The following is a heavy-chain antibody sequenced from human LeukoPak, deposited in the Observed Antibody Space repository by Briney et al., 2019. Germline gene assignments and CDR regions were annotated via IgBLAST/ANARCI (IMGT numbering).Heavy chain of an antibody. V-gene: IGHV1-8*01. CDR1: GYTFTSYD. Sequence: ASVKVSCKASGYTFTSYDINWVRQATGQGLEWMGWMNPNSGNTGYAQKFQGRVTMTRNTSISTAYMELSSLRSEDTAVYYCARGHEGEGSYYSDYWGQGTLDTVSS. CDR3: ARGHEGEGSYYSDY. D-gene: IGHD3-10*01. CDR2: MNPNSGNT. J-gene: IGHJ4*02.